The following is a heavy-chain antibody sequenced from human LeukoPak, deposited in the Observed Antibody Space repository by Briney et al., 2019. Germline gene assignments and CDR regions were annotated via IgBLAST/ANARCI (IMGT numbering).Heavy chain of an antibody. CDR2: IIPIFGTA. CDR3: ARGLNYYDSSGYVPFQH. V-gene: IGHV1-69*13. D-gene: IGHD3-22*01. J-gene: IGHJ1*01. Sequence: SVKVSCKASGYTFTSYAISWVRQAPGQGLEWMGGIIPIFGTANYAQKFQGRVTITADESTSTAYMELSSLRSEDTAVYYCARGLNYYDSSGYVPFQHWGRGTLVTVSS. CDR1: GYTFTSYA.